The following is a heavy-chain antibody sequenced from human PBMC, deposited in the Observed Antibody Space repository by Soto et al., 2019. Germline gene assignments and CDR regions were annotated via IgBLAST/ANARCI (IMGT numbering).Heavy chain of an antibody. CDR1: GGTFSSYA. Sequence: SVKVSCKASGGTFSSYAISWVRQAPGQGLEWMGGIIPIFGTANYAQKFQGRATITADESTSTAYMELSSLRSEDTAVYYCARMTADTIFGVVIPPDYYYGMDVWGQGTTVTVSS. CDR2: IIPIFGTA. V-gene: IGHV1-69*13. D-gene: IGHD3-3*01. CDR3: ARMTADTIFGVVIPPDYYYGMDV. J-gene: IGHJ6*02.